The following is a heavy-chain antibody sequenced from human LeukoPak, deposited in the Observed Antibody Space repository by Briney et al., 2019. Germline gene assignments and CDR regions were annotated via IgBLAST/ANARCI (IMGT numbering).Heavy chain of an antibody. Sequence: GGSLRLSCATSGFTFRSYWMHWVRQAPGKGLVWVSRLNFDGSDTSYADSVKGRFTISRDNAKNTLYLQMNSLRAEDTAVYYCARRFQNALRALSDDAFDVWGQGTMVTVS. CDR2: LNFDGSDT. CDR3: ARRFQNALRALSDDAFDV. J-gene: IGHJ3*01. V-gene: IGHV3-74*01. CDR1: GFTFRSYW. D-gene: IGHD3-3*01.